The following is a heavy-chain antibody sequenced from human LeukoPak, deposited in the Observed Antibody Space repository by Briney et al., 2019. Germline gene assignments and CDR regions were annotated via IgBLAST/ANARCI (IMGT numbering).Heavy chain of an antibody. CDR1: GFTFSSYA. Sequence: GRSLRLSCAASGFTFSSYAMHWVRQAPGKGLEWVAVVSYDGSNKYYADSVKGRFTISRDNSKNTLYLQMNSLRAEDTAVYYCARDGSYDSSGLLSPRYYFDYWGQGTLVTVSS. V-gene: IGHV3-30-3*01. CDR3: ARDGSYDSSGLLSPRYYFDY. D-gene: IGHD3-22*01. CDR2: VSYDGSNK. J-gene: IGHJ4*02.